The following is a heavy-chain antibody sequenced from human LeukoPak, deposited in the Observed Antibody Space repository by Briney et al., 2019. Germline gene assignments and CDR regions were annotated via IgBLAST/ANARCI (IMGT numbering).Heavy chain of an antibody. CDR3: ARAPYSSSWYGCCWFDP. CDR1: GYTFTSYG. Sequence: ASVKVSCKASGYTFTSYGISRVRQAPGQGLEWMGWISAYNGNTNYAQKLQGRVTMTTDTSTSTAYMELRSLRSDDTAVYYCARAPYSSSWYGCCWFDPWGQGTLVTVSS. D-gene: IGHD6-13*01. CDR2: ISAYNGNT. J-gene: IGHJ5*02. V-gene: IGHV1-18*01.